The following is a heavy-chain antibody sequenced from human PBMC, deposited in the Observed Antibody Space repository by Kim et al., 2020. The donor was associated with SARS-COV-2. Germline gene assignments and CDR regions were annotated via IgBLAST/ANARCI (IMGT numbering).Heavy chain of an antibody. CDR2: IDPSDSYT. J-gene: IGHJ3*02. D-gene: IGHD5-12*01. CDR1: GYSFTSYW. CDR3: ARWNGGDGYNLGDAFDI. Sequence: GESLKISCKGSGYSFTSYWISWVRQMPGKGLEWMGRIDPSDSYTNYSPSFQGHVTISADKSISTAYLQWSSLKASDTAMYYCARWNGGDGYNLGDAFDIWGQGTMVTVSS. V-gene: IGHV5-10-1*01.